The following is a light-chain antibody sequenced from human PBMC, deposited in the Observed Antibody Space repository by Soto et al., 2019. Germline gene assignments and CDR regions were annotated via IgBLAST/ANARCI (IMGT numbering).Light chain of an antibody. V-gene: IGKV3-20*01. CDR2: GAS. J-gene: IGKJ1*01. CDR1: ESVSRSF. Sequence: EIVLTQSPGTLSLSPGETATLSCRASESVSRSFLTWYQQKPGQAPRLLISGASTRATGIPDRFRGSGSGTDFALTIRGLEAEDSAVYYCQQYGTFGKGTKVEIK. CDR3: QQYGT.